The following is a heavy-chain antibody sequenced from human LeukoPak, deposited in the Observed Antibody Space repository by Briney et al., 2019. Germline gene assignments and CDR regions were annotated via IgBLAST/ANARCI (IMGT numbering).Heavy chain of an antibody. CDR3: ARNRLGHDAFDM. CDR2: IWYDGSKT. Sequence: PGGSLRLSCAASGFTFSSYGMHWVRQAPGKGLEWVAVIWYDGSKTYYADSVKGRFTISRDNSKNTLYLQMNSLTAEDTAVYYCARNRLGHDAFDMWGQGTMVTVSS. D-gene: IGHD2-21*01. V-gene: IGHV3-33*01. CDR1: GFTFSSYG. J-gene: IGHJ3*02.